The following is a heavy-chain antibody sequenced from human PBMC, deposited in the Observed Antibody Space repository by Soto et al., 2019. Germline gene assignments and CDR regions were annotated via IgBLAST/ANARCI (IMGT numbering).Heavy chain of an antibody. CDR2: VFHTGST. D-gene: IGHD6-19*01. CDR1: GGSITGGKW. V-gene: IGHV4-4*02. Sequence: QVQLQESGPGLVKPSGTLSLTCAVSGGSITGGKWWTWVRQPPGKRPEWIGEVFHTGSTNYNPSLKSRITISIDKSKTQFSLKLTSVTAADTAVYYCATSQQWPTRLGMDVW. CDR3: ATSQQWPTRLGMDV. J-gene: IGHJ6*01.